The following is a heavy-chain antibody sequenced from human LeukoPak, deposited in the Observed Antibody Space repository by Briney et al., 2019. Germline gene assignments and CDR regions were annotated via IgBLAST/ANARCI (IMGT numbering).Heavy chain of an antibody. V-gene: IGHV1-8*01. CDR1: GYTFTSYD. Sequence: GASVKVSCKASGYTFTSYDINWVRQATGQGLEWMGWMNPNSGNTGYAQKFQGRVTMTRNTSISTAYMELSSLRSEDTAVYYCAASGYSNYGYYYYGMDVWGQGTTVTVSS. CDR3: AASGYSNYGYYYYGMDV. D-gene: IGHD4-4*01. CDR2: MNPNSGNT. J-gene: IGHJ6*02.